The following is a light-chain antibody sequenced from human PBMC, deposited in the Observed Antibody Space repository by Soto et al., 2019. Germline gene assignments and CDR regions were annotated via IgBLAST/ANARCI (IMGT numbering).Light chain of an antibody. Sequence: QSALTQPASVSGSPGQSITISCTRTSSNAESYNLVSWYQHPPGKAPKLIIYEGSERPSGVSNRFSGAQSGHSASLTISGLQAEDEADYYCSSYAGAVVFGGGTKLTVL. CDR1: SSNAESYNL. CDR3: SSYAGAVV. J-gene: IGLJ2*01. V-gene: IGLV2-23*01. CDR2: EGS.